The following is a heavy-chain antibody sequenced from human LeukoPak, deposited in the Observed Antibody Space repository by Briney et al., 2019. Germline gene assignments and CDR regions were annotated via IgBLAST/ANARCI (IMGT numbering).Heavy chain of an antibody. CDR2: ISSSSSTI. J-gene: IGHJ6*02. D-gene: IGHD2-21*02. CDR3: ARDGDYYYYYGMDV. CDR1: GFTFSSYS. Sequence: PGGSLRLSCAASGFTFSSYSMNWVRQAPGKGLEWVSYISSSSSTIYYADSVKGRFTISRDNAKNSLYLQMNSLRAEDTAVYYCARDGDYYYYYGMDVWGQGTTVTVSS. V-gene: IGHV3-48*04.